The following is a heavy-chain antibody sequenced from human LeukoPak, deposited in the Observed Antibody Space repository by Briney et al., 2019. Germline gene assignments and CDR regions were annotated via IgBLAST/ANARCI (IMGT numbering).Heavy chain of an antibody. Sequence: ASVKVSCKASGYTFTSYGISWVRQAPGQGLEWMGWISAYNGNTNYAQKLQGRVTMTTDTSTSTAHMELRSLRSDDTAVYYCARDTYYDSSGYLNFLIDYWGQGTLVTASS. V-gene: IGHV1-18*01. CDR2: ISAYNGNT. CDR1: GYTFTSYG. D-gene: IGHD3-22*01. CDR3: ARDTYYDSSGYLNFLIDY. J-gene: IGHJ4*02.